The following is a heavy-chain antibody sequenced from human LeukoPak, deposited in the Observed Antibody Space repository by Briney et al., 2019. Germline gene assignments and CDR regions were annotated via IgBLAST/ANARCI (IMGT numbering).Heavy chain of an antibody. CDR2: INPNSGGT. CDR1: GYTFTGYY. CDR3: ARDKVVAAISLPSGLDY. J-gene: IGHJ4*02. D-gene: IGHD2-15*01. V-gene: IGHV1-2*02. Sequence: GASVKVSCKASGYTFTGYYMHWVRQAPGQGLEWMGWINPNSGGTNYAQKFQGRVTMTRDTSISTAYMELSRLRSDDTAVYYCARDKVVAAISLPSGLDYWGQGTLVTVSS.